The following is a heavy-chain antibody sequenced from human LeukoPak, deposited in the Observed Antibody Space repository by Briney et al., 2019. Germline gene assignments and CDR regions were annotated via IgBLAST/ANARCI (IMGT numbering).Heavy chain of an antibody. CDR3: ARDSPEY. CDR2: INHDGTEK. V-gene: IGHV3-7*01. J-gene: IGHJ4*02. Sequence: PGGSLRLSCAASGFTFSSYAMSWVRQAPGKGLEWVANINHDGTEKHYVDSVKGRFTVSRDNAKNSLYLQMSSLRAEDTAVYYCARDSPEYWGQGALDTVSS. CDR1: GFTFSSYA.